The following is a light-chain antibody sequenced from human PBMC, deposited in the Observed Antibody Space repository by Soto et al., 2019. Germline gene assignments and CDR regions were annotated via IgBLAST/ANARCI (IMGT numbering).Light chain of an antibody. J-gene: IGKJ4*01. CDR2: DAS. Sequence: EIVLTQSPATLSLSPGERATLSCRASQSVSSYLAWYQQKPGQAPRLLIYDASNRATGIPARFSGSGSGTDFTLTISSLEPEDFEVYYCQQRSNWLLTFGGGTKV. CDR3: QQRSNWLLT. CDR1: QSVSSY. V-gene: IGKV3-11*01.